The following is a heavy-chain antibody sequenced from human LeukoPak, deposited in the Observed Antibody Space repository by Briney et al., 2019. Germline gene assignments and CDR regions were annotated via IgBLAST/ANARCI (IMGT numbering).Heavy chain of an antibody. CDR2: INAGNGNT. D-gene: IGHD4-17*01. Sequence: ASVKVSCKASGYTFTSYAMHWVHQAPGQRLEWMGWINAGNGNTKYSQKFQGRVTITRDTSASTAYMELSSLRSEDTAVYYCARDLPTTAKGGGYFDYWGQGTLVTVSS. V-gene: IGHV1-3*01. J-gene: IGHJ4*02. CDR1: GYTFTSYA. CDR3: ARDLPTTAKGGGYFDY.